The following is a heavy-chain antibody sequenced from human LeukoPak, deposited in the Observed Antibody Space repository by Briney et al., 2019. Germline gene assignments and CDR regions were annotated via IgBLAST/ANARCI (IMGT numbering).Heavy chain of an antibody. CDR2: IIPIFGTA. D-gene: IGHD2-8*01. Sequence: SSVKLSFKSSVCTFSIYAISWVRQATGQGLEWMGGIIPIFGTANYPQKLQGRVTITTDESTNTAYLELSSLRSEDTAVYYCASTLGYCTNGVCSPFDYWGQGTLVTVSS. J-gene: IGHJ4*02. V-gene: IGHV1-69*05. CDR1: VCTFSIYA. CDR3: ASTLGYCTNGVCSPFDY.